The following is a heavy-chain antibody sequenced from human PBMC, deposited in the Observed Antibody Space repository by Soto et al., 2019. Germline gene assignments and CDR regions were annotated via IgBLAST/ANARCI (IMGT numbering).Heavy chain of an antibody. CDR1: GGSISSGDYY. CDR3: ARDYRFGELPFDP. Sequence: QVQLQESGPGLVKPSQTLSLTCTVSGGSISSGDYYWSWIRQPPGKGLEWIGYIYYSGSTYYNPSLKSRVTISVDTSKNPFSLKLSSVTAADTAVYSCARDYRFGELPFDPWGQGTLVTVSS. CDR2: IYYSGST. J-gene: IGHJ5*02. D-gene: IGHD3-10*01. V-gene: IGHV4-30-4*01.